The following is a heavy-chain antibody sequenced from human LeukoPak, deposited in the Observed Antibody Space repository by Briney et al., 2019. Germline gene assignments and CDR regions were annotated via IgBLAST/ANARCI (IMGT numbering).Heavy chain of an antibody. Sequence: GESLKISCKGSGYSFTSYWSGWVRQLPGKGLEWMGIIYPGDSDTRYSPSFQGQVTISADKSISTAYLQWSSLKASDTAMYYCARPTHDYGDVFDYWGQGTLVTVSS. CDR3: ARPTHDYGDVFDY. D-gene: IGHD4-17*01. V-gene: IGHV5-51*01. CDR2: IYPGDSDT. J-gene: IGHJ4*02. CDR1: GYSFTSYW.